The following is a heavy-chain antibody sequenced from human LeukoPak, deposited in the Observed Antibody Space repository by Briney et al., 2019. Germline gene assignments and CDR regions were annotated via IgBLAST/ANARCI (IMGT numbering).Heavy chain of an antibody. V-gene: IGHV3-30*02. J-gene: IGHJ4*02. CDR1: GFTFSSYG. CDR2: IRYDGSNK. Sequence: PGGSLRLSCAASGFTFSSYGMHWVRQAPGKGLEWVAFIRYDGSNKYYADSVKGRFTISRDNSKNTLYLQMNSLRAEDTAVYYCAKGKWIQLNNGYYFDYWGQGTLVTVSS. D-gene: IGHD5-18*01. CDR3: AKGKWIQLNNGYYFDY.